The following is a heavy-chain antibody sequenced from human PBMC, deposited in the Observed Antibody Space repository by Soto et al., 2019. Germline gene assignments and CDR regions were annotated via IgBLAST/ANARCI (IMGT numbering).Heavy chain of an antibody. CDR3: AKRSQQQPGYYYGMDV. D-gene: IGHD6-13*01. CDR2: ISGSGGST. J-gene: IGHJ6*02. V-gene: IGHV3-23*01. Sequence: GGSLRLSCAASGFTFSSYAMSWVRQAPGKGLEWVSAISGSGGSTYYADSVKGRFTISRDNSKNTLYLQMNSLRAEDTAVYYCAKRSQQQPGYYYGMDVWGQGTTVTVSS. CDR1: GFTFSSYA.